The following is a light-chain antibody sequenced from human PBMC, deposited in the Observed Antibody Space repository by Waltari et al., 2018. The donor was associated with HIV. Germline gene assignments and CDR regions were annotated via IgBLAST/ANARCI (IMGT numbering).Light chain of an antibody. CDR3: LQYNSYPHT. CDR2: AAS. CDR1: QGIRND. V-gene: IGKV1-17*02. Sequence: DIQMTQSPSSLSASVGDRVTITCRASQGIRNDLAWYQQKPGKAPKRLIFAASSLQSGVPSRFSGSGSGTEFTLTINNLQPEDFAIYYCLQYNSYPHTFGQGTKLEIK. J-gene: IGKJ2*01.